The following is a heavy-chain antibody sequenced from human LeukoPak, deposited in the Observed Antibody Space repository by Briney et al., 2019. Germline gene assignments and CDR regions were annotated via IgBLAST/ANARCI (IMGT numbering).Heavy chain of an antibody. J-gene: IGHJ3*02. Sequence: SETLSLTCAVYGGSFSGYYWSWIRQPPGKGLEWIGEINHSGSTNYNPSLKSRVTISVDRSKNQFSLKLSSVTAADTAVYYCARVWDSSGYGNAFDIWGQGTMVTVSS. CDR1: GGSFSGYY. D-gene: IGHD3-22*01. V-gene: IGHV4-34*01. CDR2: INHSGST. CDR3: ARVWDSSGYGNAFDI.